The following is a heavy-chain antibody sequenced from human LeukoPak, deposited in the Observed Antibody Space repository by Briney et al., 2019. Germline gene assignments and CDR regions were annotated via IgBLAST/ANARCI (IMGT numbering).Heavy chain of an antibody. CDR3: ARGKWELLPADY. J-gene: IGHJ4*02. Sequence: PGGSLRLSCAASGFTFSSYAMSWVRQAPGKGLEWVPVISGSGGSTYYADSVKGRFTISRDNSKNTLYLQMNSLRAEDTAVYYCARGKWELLPADYWGQGTLVTVSS. CDR2: ISGSGGST. V-gene: IGHV3-23*01. CDR1: GFTFSSYA. D-gene: IGHD1-26*01.